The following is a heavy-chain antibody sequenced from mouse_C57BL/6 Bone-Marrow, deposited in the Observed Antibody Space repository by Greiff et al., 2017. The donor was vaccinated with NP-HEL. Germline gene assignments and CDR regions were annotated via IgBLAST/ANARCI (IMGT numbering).Heavy chain of an antibody. Sequence: QVQLQQPGAELVRPGTSVKLSCKASGYTFTSYWMHWVKQRPGQGLEWIGVIDPSDSYTNYNQKFKGKATLTVDTSSSTAYMQLSSLTSEDSAVYYCARSDSSGYLYDFGYGGQCATLTVSS. CDR3: ARSDSSGYLYDFGY. CDR2: IDPSDSYT. V-gene: IGHV1-59*01. D-gene: IGHD3-2*02. J-gene: IGHJ2*01. CDR1: GYTFTSYW.